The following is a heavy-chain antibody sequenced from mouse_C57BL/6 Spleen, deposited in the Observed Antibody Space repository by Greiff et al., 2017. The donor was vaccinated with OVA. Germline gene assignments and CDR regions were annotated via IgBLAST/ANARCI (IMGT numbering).Heavy chain of an antibody. J-gene: IGHJ4*01. D-gene: IGHD1-1*01. CDR3: ASYGSSYGYAMDY. V-gene: IGHV1-82*01. CDR2: IYPGDGDT. CDR1: GYAFSSSW. Sequence: LVESGPELVKPGASVKISCKASGYAFSSSWMNWVKQRPGKGLEWIGRIYPGDGDTNYNGKFKGKATLTADKSSSTAYLQLSSLTSEDSAVYFCASYGSSYGYAMDYWGQGTSVTVSS.